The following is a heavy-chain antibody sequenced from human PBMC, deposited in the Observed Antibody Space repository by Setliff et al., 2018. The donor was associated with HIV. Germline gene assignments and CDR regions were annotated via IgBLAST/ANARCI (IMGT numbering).Heavy chain of an antibody. CDR3: AKDALSAVAEGNDFDY. CDR2: ISYDGSNK. CDR1: GFTFSSYG. D-gene: IGHD6-19*01. J-gene: IGHJ4*02. Sequence: GESLKISCAASGFTFSSYGMHWVRQAPGKGLEWVAVISYDGSNKYYADSVKGRFTISRDNSKNTLYLQMNSLRAEDTAVYYCAKDALSAVAEGNDFDYWGQGTLVTVSS. V-gene: IGHV3-30*18.